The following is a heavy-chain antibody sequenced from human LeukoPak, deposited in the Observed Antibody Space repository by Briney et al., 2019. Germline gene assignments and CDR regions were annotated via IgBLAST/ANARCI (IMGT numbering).Heavy chain of an antibody. CDR1: GYTFTSYG. J-gene: IGHJ5*02. Sequence: ASVKVSCKASGYTFTSYGISWVRQATGQGLEWMGLISAYNGNTNYAQKLQGRVTTTTDTSTSTAYMELRSLRSDDTAVYYCARDYSSSWPTPWWFDPWGQGTLVTVSS. CDR2: ISAYNGNT. D-gene: IGHD6-13*01. V-gene: IGHV1-18*01. CDR3: ARDYSSSWPTPWWFDP.